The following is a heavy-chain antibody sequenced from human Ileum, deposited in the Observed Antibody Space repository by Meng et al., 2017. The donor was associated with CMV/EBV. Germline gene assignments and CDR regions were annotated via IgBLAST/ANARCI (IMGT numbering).Heavy chain of an antibody. CDR1: GFNLRYYG. CDR2: VVNDGNKK. CDR3: ARDFDY. Sequence: HLGGSGGGVVQPGRSPTLYCAASGFNLRYYGKHWVRQAACKGLEWVTLVVNDGNKKYYADSVKGRFTISRDNSAKMVYLEMNNLRPEDTAIYYCARDFDYWGQGTLVTVSS. V-gene: IGHV3-30-3*01. J-gene: IGHJ4*02.